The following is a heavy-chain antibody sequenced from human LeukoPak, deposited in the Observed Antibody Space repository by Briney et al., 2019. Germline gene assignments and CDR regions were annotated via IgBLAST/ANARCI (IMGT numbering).Heavy chain of an antibody. J-gene: IGHJ4*02. V-gene: IGHV4-4*09. CDR3: ARSYSSGWSDY. CDR2: IYPSGST. Sequence: SETLSLTCTVSGGSISSYYWSWIRQPPGKGLEWIRYIYPSGSTNYNPSLKSRVTMSVDTSRNQFSLKLSSVAAADTAVYYCARSYSSGWSDYWGQGTLVTVSS. D-gene: IGHD6-19*01. CDR1: GGSISSYY.